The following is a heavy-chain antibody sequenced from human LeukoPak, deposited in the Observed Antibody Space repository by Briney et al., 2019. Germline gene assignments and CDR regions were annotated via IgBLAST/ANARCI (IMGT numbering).Heavy chain of an antibody. Sequence: PGESLKISCKGSGYSFTSYWIGWVRQMPGKGLEWMGIIYPGDSDTRYSPSLQGQVTISADKSISTAYLQWSSLKASDTAMYYCARHTTHYDSSGYYQYGMDVWGQGTTVTVSS. CDR2: IYPGDSDT. J-gene: IGHJ6*02. CDR3: ARHTTHYDSSGYYQYGMDV. D-gene: IGHD3-22*01. V-gene: IGHV5-51*01. CDR1: GYSFTSYW.